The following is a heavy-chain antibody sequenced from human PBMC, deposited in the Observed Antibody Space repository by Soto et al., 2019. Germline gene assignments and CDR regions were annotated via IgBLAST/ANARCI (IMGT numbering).Heavy chain of an antibody. V-gene: IGHV3-30*18. J-gene: IGHJ4*02. CDR3: AKGDYYDSSGYPDY. Sequence: GGSVRLSCAASGFTFSSYGIHWVRQAPGKGLELVAVISYDGSNKYYADSVKGRFTISRDNSKNTLYLQMNSLRAEDTAVYYCAKGDYYDSSGYPDYWGQGTLVTVSS. D-gene: IGHD3-22*01. CDR1: GFTFSSYG. CDR2: ISYDGSNK.